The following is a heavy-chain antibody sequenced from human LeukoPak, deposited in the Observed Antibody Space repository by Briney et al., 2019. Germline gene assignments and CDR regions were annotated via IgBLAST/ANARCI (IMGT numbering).Heavy chain of an antibody. V-gene: IGHV1-69*01. CDR1: GGTLSSYA. CDR3: ARATHGIAAAGPTKYFDG. J-gene: IGHJ4*02. Sequence: GSSVKVSCKASGGTLSSYAISAVRQAPRHGLEWMGGIIPIFGTANYAQKCQGRVTITADESTSTAYMELSSLRSEDTAVYYCARATHGIAAAGPTKYFDGWGQGTLVTVSS. D-gene: IGHD6-13*01. CDR2: IIPIFGTA.